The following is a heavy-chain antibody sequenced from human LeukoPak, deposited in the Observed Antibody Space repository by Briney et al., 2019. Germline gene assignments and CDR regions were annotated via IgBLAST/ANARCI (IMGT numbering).Heavy chain of an antibody. D-gene: IGHD6-19*01. CDR1: GDSVSSNSAA. CDR2: TYYRSKWYN. CDR3: ERVERGRLGHGREL. Sequence: SQTLSLTCAISGDSVSSNSAAWNWIRQSPSRGLEWLGRTYYRSKWYNDYAVSVKSRITINPDTSKSQFSLQLNSVTPGYTAVYFCERVERGRLGHGRELWGQGTRVTVS. J-gene: IGHJ6*02. V-gene: IGHV6-1*01.